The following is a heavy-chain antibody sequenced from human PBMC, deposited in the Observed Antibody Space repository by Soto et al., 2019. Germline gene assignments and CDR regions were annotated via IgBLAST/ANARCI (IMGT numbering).Heavy chain of an antibody. CDR3: TRDAGINYLGY. Sequence: QVHLVESGGGSVEAGGSLRLSGAASGVTSSDSYMSWIRQAPGKGLEWLSYISGSGGNIYYADSVRGRFTISRDNAKNSLFLQMNSLRVEDTAVYYCTRDAGINYLGYWGQGILVTVFS. V-gene: IGHV3-11*01. CDR2: ISGSGGNI. D-gene: IGHD2-15*01. J-gene: IGHJ4*02. CDR1: GVTSSDSY.